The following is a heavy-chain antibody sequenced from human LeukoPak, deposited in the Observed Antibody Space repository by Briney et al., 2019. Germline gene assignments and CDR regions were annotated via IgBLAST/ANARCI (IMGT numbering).Heavy chain of an antibody. J-gene: IGHJ4*02. CDR1: GFLLSSYG. D-gene: IGHD5-18*01. V-gene: IGHV3-23*01. CDR2: IRGSGTYT. CDR3: AKSRRPVRAMAFFDY. Sequence: GGALRLPCASSGFLLSSYGMSWVPQAPGKGVEWVSGIRGSGTYTNYADSVKGRFTMSRDNSKNAVYLQMKSLGAEDTAVYFCAKSRRPVRAMAFFDYWGGGTLVTVS.